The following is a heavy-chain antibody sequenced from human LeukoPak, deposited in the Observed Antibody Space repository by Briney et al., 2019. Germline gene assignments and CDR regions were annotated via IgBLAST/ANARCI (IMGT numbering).Heavy chain of an antibody. CDR3: ARDGGKTGFCSGGSCYSDAFDI. Sequence: GASVKVSCKDSGYTFTAYYMHWVRQAPGQGLEWMGWINPNSGGTNYAQKFQGRVTMTRDTSISTAYMELSRLRSGDTAVYYCARDGGKTGFCSGGSCYSDAFDIWGQGTMVTVSS. CDR1: GYTFTAYY. J-gene: IGHJ3*02. V-gene: IGHV1-2*02. CDR2: INPNSGGT. D-gene: IGHD2-15*01.